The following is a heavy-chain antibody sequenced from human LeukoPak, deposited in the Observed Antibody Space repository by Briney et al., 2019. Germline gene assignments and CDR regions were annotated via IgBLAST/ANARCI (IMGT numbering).Heavy chain of an antibody. CDR2: VYYSGRT. Sequence: SETLSLTCTVSGASISSSSYYWAWIRQSPGKGLEWIGSVYYSGRTYQNPSLKRRVTISIATSKIQFSLKLSSVTAADTAVYYCARRGRVLIGYYHNMDVWGKGTTVTVSS. V-gene: IGHV4-39*01. D-gene: IGHD3-16*01. CDR3: ARRGRVLIGYYHNMDV. CDR1: GASISSSSYY. J-gene: IGHJ6*03.